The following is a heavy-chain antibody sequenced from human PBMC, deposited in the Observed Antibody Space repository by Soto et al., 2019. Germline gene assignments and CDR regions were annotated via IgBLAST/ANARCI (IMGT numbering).Heavy chain of an antibody. CDR1: GFTFSSYA. V-gene: IGHV3-30-3*01. Sequence: GGSLRLSCAASGFTFSSYAMHWVRQAPGKGLEWVSAISCDGSNTYYADSVKGRFTISRDNSKNTLYLQMNSLRAEDTAVYYCAKDYCSGGSCGAFDIWGQGTMVTVSS. J-gene: IGHJ3*02. CDR3: AKDYCSGGSCGAFDI. CDR2: ISCDGSNT. D-gene: IGHD2-15*01.